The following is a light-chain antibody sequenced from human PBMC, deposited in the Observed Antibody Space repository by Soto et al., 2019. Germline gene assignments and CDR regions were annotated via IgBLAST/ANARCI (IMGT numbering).Light chain of an antibody. J-gene: IGLJ2*01. CDR1: SSDVGGYNY. CDR3: CSYAGSNTLV. V-gene: IGLV2-11*01. CDR2: DVT. Sequence: QSALTQPRSVSGSPGQSITISCTGTSSDVGGYNYVSWFQHHPGKAPKLMIYDVTKRPSGVPDRFSGSKSGNTASLTISGLQPEDEADYYCCSYAGSNTLVFGGGTKLTVL.